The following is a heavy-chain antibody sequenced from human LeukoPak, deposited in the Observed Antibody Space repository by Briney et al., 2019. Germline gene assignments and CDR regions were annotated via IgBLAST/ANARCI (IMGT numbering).Heavy chain of an antibody. D-gene: IGHD6-13*01. J-gene: IGHJ4*02. Sequence: ASVKVSCKASGYTFTSYDINWVRQATGQGLEWMGWMNPNSGNTGYAQKFQGRVTMTRNTSISTAYMELSSLRSEDTAVYYCARGTIAAGTPFFDYWGQGTLVTVSS. CDR2: MNPNSGNT. V-gene: IGHV1-8*01. CDR1: GYTFTSYD. CDR3: ARGTIAAGTPFFDY.